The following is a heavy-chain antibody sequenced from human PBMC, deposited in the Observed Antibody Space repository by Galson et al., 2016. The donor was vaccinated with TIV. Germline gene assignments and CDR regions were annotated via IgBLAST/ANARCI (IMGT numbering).Heavy chain of an antibody. V-gene: IGHV3-23*01. CDR3: AIYDSSGYYSAEFFQQ. CDR2: SSTSGRTT. CDR1: GFSFSSYA. Sequence: SLRLSCAASGFSFSSYAMSWVRQAPGKGLEWVSASSTSGRTTYYADSVKGRFTISRDNSKNTLYLQMNSLRAEDTAVYYCAIYDSSGYYSAEFFQQWGQGTLLIVSS. J-gene: IGHJ1*01. D-gene: IGHD3-22*01.